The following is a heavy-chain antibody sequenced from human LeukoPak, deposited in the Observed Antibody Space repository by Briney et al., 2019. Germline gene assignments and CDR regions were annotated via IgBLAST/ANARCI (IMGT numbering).Heavy chain of an antibody. Sequence: PGGSLRLSCAASGFTFSNHGMHWVRQAPGKGLEWVALILDDGRNQYYADAVKGRFTISRDNSKNTLYLQMNSLRAEDTAVYYCARDGYTIVVVKFDYWGQGTLVTVSS. CDR3: ARDGYTIVVVKFDY. J-gene: IGHJ4*02. D-gene: IGHD3-22*01. CDR2: ILDDGRNQ. CDR1: GFTFSNHG. V-gene: IGHV3-30*03.